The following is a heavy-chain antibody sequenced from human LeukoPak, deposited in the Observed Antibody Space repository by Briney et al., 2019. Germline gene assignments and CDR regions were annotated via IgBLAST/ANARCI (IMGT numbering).Heavy chain of an antibody. J-gene: IGHJ6*02. Sequence: PGGSLRLSCAASGFTFSDYYMSWIRQAPGKGLEWVSYISSSGSTIYYADSVKGRFTISRDNAKNSLYLQMNSLRAEDTAVYYCARYRWGSYRKNRDYYYYGMDVWGQGTTVTVSS. CDR3: ARYRWGSYRKNRDYYYYGMDV. D-gene: IGHD1-26*01. CDR2: ISSSGSTI. CDR1: GFTFSDYY. V-gene: IGHV3-11*01.